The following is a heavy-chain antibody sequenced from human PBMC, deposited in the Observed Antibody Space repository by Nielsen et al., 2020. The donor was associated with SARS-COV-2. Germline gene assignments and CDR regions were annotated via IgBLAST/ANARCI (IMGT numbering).Heavy chain of an antibody. J-gene: IGHJ4*02. CDR3: ARQGYYDSDGPGY. D-gene: IGHD3-22*01. V-gene: IGHV5-51*01. Sequence: GESLKISCKASGYSFINYWIGWVRQMPGKGLEWMGLIYPDDSDTRYSPSFQGQVTISADKSISTAYLQWSSLKVSDSAVYYCARQGYYDSDGPGYWGQGTPVTVSP. CDR2: IYPDDSDT. CDR1: GYSFINYW.